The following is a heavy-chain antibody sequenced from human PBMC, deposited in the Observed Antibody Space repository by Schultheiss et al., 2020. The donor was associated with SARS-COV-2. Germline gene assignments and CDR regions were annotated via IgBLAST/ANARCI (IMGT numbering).Heavy chain of an antibody. CDR2: IYYSGST. V-gene: IGHV4-59*08. D-gene: IGHD6-19*01. J-gene: IGHJ3*02. Sequence: SETLSLTCTVSGGSISSYYWSWIRQPPGKGLEWIGYIYYSGSTNYNPSLKSRVTISVDTSKNQFSLKLSSVTAADTAVYYCARHKGWLVTTGGAFDIWGQGTMVTVSS. CDR3: ARHKGWLVTTGGAFDI. CDR1: GGSISSYY.